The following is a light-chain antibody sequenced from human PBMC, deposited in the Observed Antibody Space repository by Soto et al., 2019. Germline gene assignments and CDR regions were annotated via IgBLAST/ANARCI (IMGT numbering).Light chain of an antibody. Sequence: DIHMTQSKSSLSASLGDRVCITCLASQSISSYLNRYQQKPGKAPKLLIYAASSLQSGVPSRFSGSGSGTEFTLTISSLQPDDFATYYCQQYNSYSWTFGQGTKVDIK. CDR3: QQYNSYSWT. CDR2: AAS. J-gene: IGKJ1*01. CDR1: QSISSY. V-gene: IGKV1-39*01.